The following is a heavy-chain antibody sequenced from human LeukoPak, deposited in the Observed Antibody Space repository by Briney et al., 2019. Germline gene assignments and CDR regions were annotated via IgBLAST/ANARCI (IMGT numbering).Heavy chain of an antibody. Sequence: ASVKVSCKASGYTFSNYYIHWVRQAPGQGLEWMGKINPSDDDITYAQKFQDRVTMTSDTSTSAVYMELSSLRSEDTAVYYCARTLLTGFYMPLGYWGQGSLVTVSS. J-gene: IGHJ4*02. CDR2: INPSDDDI. CDR3: ARTLLTGFYMPLGY. D-gene: IGHD3-9*01. V-gene: IGHV1-46*01. CDR1: GYTFSNYY.